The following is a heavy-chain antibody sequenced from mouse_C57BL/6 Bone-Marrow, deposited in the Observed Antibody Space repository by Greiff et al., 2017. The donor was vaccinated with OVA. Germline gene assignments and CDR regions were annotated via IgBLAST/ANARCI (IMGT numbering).Heavy chain of an antibody. Sequence: VQLQQSGAELARPGASVKMSCKASGYTFTSYTMHWVKQRPGQGLEWIGYINPSSGYTKYNQKFKDKATLTADKSSSTAYMQLSSLTSEGSAVYYCARDYCGLFDVWGTGTTLTVSS. CDR1: GYTFTSYT. V-gene: IGHV1-4*01. CDR2: INPSSGYT. J-gene: IGHJ1*03. D-gene: IGHD1-2*01. CDR3: ARDYCGLFDV.